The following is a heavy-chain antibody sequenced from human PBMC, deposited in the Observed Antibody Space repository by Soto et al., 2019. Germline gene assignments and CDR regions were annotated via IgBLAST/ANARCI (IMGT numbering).Heavy chain of an antibody. Sequence: ASVKVSCKASGYTFTSYGISWVRQAPGQGLEWMGWISAYNGNTNYAQKLQGRVTMTTDTSTSTAYMELRSLRSDDTAVYYCAREIQLWLRTPLDYWGQGIQVTVSS. J-gene: IGHJ4*02. CDR2: ISAYNGNT. CDR3: AREIQLWLRTPLDY. V-gene: IGHV1-18*01. CDR1: GYTFTSYG. D-gene: IGHD5-18*01.